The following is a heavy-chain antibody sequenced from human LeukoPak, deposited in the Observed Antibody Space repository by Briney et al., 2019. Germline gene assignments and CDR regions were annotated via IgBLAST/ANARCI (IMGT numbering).Heavy chain of an antibody. CDR3: TRDTGTTGEVKFDP. Sequence: SETLSLTCTVSGNSFGDYCWSWIRQPAGKGLEWIGRIYTSGSTTYNPSLKSRVTMSVDTSKSQFSLNLMSVTAADTAVYYCTRDTGTTGEVKFDPWGQGTLVTVSS. V-gene: IGHV4-4*07. J-gene: IGHJ5*02. D-gene: IGHD4-17*01. CDR1: GNSFGDYC. CDR2: IYTSGST.